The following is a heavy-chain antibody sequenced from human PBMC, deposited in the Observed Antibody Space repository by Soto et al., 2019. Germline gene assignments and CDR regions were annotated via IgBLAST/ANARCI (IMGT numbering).Heavy chain of an antibody. CDR1: GGSISSYY. V-gene: IGHV4-59*08. Sequence: PSETLSLTCTVSGGSISSYYWSWIRQPPGKGLEWIGYIYYSGSTNYNPSLKSRVTISVDTSKNQFSLKLSSVTAADTAVYYCACIAVAGTFFDYWGQGILVTVSS. CDR3: ACIAVAGTFFDY. D-gene: IGHD6-19*01. CDR2: IYYSGST. J-gene: IGHJ4*02.